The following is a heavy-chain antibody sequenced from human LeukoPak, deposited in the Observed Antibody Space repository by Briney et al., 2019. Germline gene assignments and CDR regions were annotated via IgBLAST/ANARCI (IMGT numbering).Heavy chain of an antibody. D-gene: IGHD3-10*01. CDR2: ISSRGTKV. V-gene: IGHV3-48*02. CDR1: GFTFSDYS. CDR3: ARVRGVCSTSTCYVANVDV. Sequence: GGPLRLSCVASGFTFSDYSMNGARQPPGKRREWVSYISSRGTKVFYADSVKGRFTISRENDRNSVFLQMSGLRDEDTATYYCARVRGVCSTSTCYVANVDVWGKGTTVSVS. J-gene: IGHJ6*03.